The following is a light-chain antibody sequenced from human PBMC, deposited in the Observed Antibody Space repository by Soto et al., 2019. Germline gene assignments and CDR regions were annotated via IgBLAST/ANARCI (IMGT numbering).Light chain of an antibody. CDR1: SSDVGGYKY. CDR2: EVS. CDR3: PSYAGSNIWV. V-gene: IGLV2-8*01. J-gene: IGLJ3*02. Sequence: QSALTQPPSASGSPGQSVTISCTGTSSDVGGYKYVSWYQQYPGKAPKLMIYEVSKRPSGVPDRFSGSKSGKTASLTVSGLQPEDEADYYCPSYAGSNIWVFGGGPKLTVL.